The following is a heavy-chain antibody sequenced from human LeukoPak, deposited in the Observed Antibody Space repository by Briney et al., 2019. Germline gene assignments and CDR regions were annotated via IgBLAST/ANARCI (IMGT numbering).Heavy chain of an antibody. J-gene: IGHJ4*02. Sequence: PGRSLRLSCAASGFTFSSYAMHWVRQAPGKGLEWVAVISYDGSNKYYADSVKGRFTISRDNSKNTLYLQMNSLRAEDTAVYYCARDHPYCSSTSCSYYFDYWDQGTLVTVSS. V-gene: IGHV3-30-3*01. CDR2: ISYDGSNK. CDR1: GFTFSSYA. CDR3: ARDHPYCSSTSCSYYFDY. D-gene: IGHD2-2*01.